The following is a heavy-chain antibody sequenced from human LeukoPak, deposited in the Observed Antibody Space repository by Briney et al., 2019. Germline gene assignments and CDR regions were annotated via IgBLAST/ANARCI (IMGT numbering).Heavy chain of an antibody. V-gene: IGHV1-2*02. CDR1: GYTFTCYY. D-gene: IGHD3-16*02. J-gene: IGHJ4*02. CDR2: INPNSGGT. Sequence: ASVKVSCKASGYTFTCYYMHWVRQAPGQGLEWMGWINPNSGGTNYAQKFQGRVTMTRDTSISTAYMELSRLRSDDTAVYYCARSIAYDYVWGSYRYFDYWGQGTLVTVSS. CDR3: ARSIAYDYVWGSYRYFDY.